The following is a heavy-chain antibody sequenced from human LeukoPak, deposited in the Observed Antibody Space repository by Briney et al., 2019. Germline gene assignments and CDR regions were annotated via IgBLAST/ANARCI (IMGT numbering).Heavy chain of an antibody. D-gene: IGHD3-22*01. Sequence: GGSLRLSCAASGFTFSSYAMSWVRQAPGKGPEWVSAISGSGGSTYYADSVKGRFTISRDNSKNTLYLQMNSLRAEDTAVYYCAREQTYYYDSSGYYFDYWGQGTLVTVSS. V-gene: IGHV3-23*01. CDR3: AREQTYYYDSSGYYFDY. J-gene: IGHJ4*02. CDR2: ISGSGGST. CDR1: GFTFSSYA.